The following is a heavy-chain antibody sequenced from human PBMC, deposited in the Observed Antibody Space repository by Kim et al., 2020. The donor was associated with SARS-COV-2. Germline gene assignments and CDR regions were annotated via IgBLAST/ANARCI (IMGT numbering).Heavy chain of an antibody. CDR2: INPSGGST. J-gene: IGHJ6*02. Sequence: ASVKVSCKASGYTFTSYYMHWVRQAPGQGLEWMGIINPSGGSTSYAQKFQGRVTMTRDTSTSTVYMELSSLRSEDTAVYYCARDMGIVATIDYYYGMDVWGQGTPVTGSS. CDR3: ARDMGIVATIDYYYGMDV. CDR1: GYTFTSYY. V-gene: IGHV1-46*03. D-gene: IGHD5-12*01.